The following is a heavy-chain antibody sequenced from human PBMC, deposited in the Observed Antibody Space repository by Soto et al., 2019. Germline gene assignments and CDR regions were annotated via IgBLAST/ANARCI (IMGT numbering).Heavy chain of an antibody. D-gene: IGHD2-15*01. J-gene: IGHJ6*03. Sequence: PSETLSLTCAVYGGSFSGYYWSWIRQPPGKGLEWIGEINHSGSTNYNPSLKSRVTISVDTSKNQFSLKLSSVTAADTAVYYCAKGEGLGGGGLVPRDYYMDGWGKGTTVT. CDR1: GGSFSGYY. CDR3: AKGEGLGGGGLVPRDYYMDG. V-gene: IGHV4-34*01. CDR2: INHSGST.